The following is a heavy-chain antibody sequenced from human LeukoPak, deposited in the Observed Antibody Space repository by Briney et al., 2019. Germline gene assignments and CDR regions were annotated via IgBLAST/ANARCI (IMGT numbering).Heavy chain of an antibody. Sequence: PSQTLSLTCAVSGGSISSGGYSWSWIRQPPGKGLEWIGSIYYSGSTYYNPSLKSRVTISVDTSKNQFSLKLSSVTAADTAVYYCARRYYDSSGDFDYWGQGTLVTVSS. CDR2: IYYSGST. J-gene: IGHJ4*02. CDR3: ARRYYDSSGDFDY. V-gene: IGHV4-30-2*03. CDR1: GGSISSGGYS. D-gene: IGHD3-22*01.